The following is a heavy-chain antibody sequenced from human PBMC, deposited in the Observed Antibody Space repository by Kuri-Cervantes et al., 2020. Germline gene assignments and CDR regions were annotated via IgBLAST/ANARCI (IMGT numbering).Heavy chain of an antibody. V-gene: IGHV1-45*02. CDR3: VKDRYGGNNRFFDL. CDR2: ITPFNGNT. D-gene: IGHD4-23*01. J-gene: IGHJ2*01. CDR1: GYTFTGYY. Sequence: SVKVSCKASGYTFTGYYMHWVRQAPGQGLEWMGWITPFNGNTNYAQKFQDRVTITRDRSMSTAYMELSSLRSEDTAVYYCVKDRYGGNNRFFDLWGRGTLVTVSS.